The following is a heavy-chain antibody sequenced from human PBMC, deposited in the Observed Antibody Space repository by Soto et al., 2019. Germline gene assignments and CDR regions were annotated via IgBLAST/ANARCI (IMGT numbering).Heavy chain of an antibody. V-gene: IGHV3-23*01. J-gene: IGHJ3*02. CDR3: ARGTRPDAFDI. Sequence: GSLRLSCAASGFTFSRDGMSWVRQAPGKGLEWVSLITDNGRSTYYADSVKGRFTISRDNAKNSLYLQMNSLRAEDTAVYYCARGTRPDAFDIWGQGTMVTVSS. CDR2: ITDNGRST. CDR1: GFTFSRDG.